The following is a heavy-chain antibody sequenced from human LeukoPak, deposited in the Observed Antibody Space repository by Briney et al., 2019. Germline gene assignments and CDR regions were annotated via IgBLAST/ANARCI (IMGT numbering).Heavy chain of an antibody. CDR3: ARFGAYQGGY. J-gene: IGHJ4*02. Sequence: SETLSLTCTVSGDSIGSYYWTWTRQPPGKGLEWIGYISYSGTTNYNPSLESRVAISRDTSKNQFSLMVISVTAADTAVYYCARFGAYQGGYWGQGTLVTVSS. V-gene: IGHV4-59*08. CDR1: GDSIGSYY. D-gene: IGHD3-10*01. CDR2: ISYSGTT.